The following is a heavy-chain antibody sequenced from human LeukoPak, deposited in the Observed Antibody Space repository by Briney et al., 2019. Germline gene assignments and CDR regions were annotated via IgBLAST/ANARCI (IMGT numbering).Heavy chain of an antibody. CDR1: GLTFSNYG. V-gene: IGHV3-74*03. CDR2: IDTDGSST. Sequence: PGGSLRLSCAASGLTFSNYGMSWVRQAPGKGLVWVSRIDTDGSSTTYADSVKGRFTISRDNAKNSLYLQMNSLRAEDTAVYYCAELGITMIGGVWGKGTTVTISS. J-gene: IGHJ6*04. CDR3: AELGITMIGGV. D-gene: IGHD3-10*02.